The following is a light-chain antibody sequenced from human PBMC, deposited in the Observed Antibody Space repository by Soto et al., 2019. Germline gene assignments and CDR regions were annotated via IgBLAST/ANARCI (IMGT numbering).Light chain of an antibody. J-gene: IGKJ3*01. V-gene: IGKV1-5*03. Sequence: DIQMTQSPSTLSASEGDRVTITCRASQSISGRLAWYQQKPGKAPKLLISKASSLESGVPSRFSGSGSGTEFTLTISSMQPDDFATYYCQQYDRYSFSFGPGTKWISN. CDR3: QQYDRYSFS. CDR2: KAS. CDR1: QSISGR.